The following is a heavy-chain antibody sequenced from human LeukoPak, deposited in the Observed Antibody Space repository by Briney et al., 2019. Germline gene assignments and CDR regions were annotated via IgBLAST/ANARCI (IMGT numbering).Heavy chain of an antibody. D-gene: IGHD6-6*01. CDR2: INHSGST. CDR1: GGSFSGYY. J-gene: IGHJ5*02. V-gene: IGHV4-34*01. Sequence: SETLSLTCAVYGGSFSGYYWSWIRQPPGKGLEWIGEINHSGSTNYNPSLKSRVTISVDTSKNQFSLKLSSVTAADTAVYCCARGLGYSSSWKRFDPWGQGTLVTASS. CDR3: ARGLGYSSSWKRFDP.